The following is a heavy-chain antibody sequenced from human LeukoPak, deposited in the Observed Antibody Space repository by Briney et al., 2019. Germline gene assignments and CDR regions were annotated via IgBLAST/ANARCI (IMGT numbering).Heavy chain of an antibody. CDR1: GGSISNYY. Sequence: SETLSLTCTVSGGSISNYYWSWLRQPPGKGLEWIGYIYYSGSTNYNPSLKSRVTISVDTSKNQFSLKLSSVTAADTAVYYCARSTMVRGVIRAFDIWGQGTMVTVSS. CDR3: ARSTMVRGVIRAFDI. CDR2: IYYSGST. D-gene: IGHD3-10*01. V-gene: IGHV4-59*01. J-gene: IGHJ3*02.